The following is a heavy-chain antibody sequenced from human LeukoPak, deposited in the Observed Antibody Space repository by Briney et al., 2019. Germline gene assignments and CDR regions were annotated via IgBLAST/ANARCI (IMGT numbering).Heavy chain of an antibody. V-gene: IGHV3-23*01. D-gene: IGHD5-18*01. CDR3: AKYSGAGMAFFDY. Sequence: GGSLRLSCAASGFTFPSYATSWVRQAPGKELEWVSSISGSGGTTYYADSVKGRFTISRDNSKNTLYLQMNSLRAEDTAVYYRAKYSGAGMAFFDYWGLGTLVTVSS. CDR2: ISGSGGTT. J-gene: IGHJ4*02. CDR1: GFTFPSYA.